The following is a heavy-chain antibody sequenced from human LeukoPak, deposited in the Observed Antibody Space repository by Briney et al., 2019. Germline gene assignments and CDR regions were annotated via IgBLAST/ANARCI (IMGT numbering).Heavy chain of an antibody. CDR1: GGSISSGDYY. CDR2: IHHSGST. D-gene: IGHD3-16*02. Sequence: SETLSLTCTVSGGSISSGDYYWSWIRQPPGKGLEWIGYIHHSGSTYDNPSLKSRVTISLDTSKNQFSLKLSSVTAADTAVYYCARGNTDYDYVWGSYRLYYFDYWGQGTLVTVSS. CDR3: ARGNTDYDYVWGSYRLYYFDY. V-gene: IGHV4-30-4*01. J-gene: IGHJ4*02.